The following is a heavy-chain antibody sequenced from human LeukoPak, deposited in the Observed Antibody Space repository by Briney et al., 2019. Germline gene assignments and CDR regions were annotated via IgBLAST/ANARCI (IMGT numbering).Heavy chain of an antibody. CDR3: ARVLAIFGLDTTDFYMGV. J-gene: IGHJ6*03. V-gene: IGHV4-59*11. Sequence: SETLSLTWAVSGASISSHYWSWIRQPPGKGLGWIGYTSGSISDNPSLKSRVAVSVDPSQNQVSLSLTSVTAADTAVYYCARVLAIFGLDTTDFYMGVWGKGTTVTVSS. CDR1: GASISSHY. CDR2: TSGSI. D-gene: IGHD3/OR15-3a*01.